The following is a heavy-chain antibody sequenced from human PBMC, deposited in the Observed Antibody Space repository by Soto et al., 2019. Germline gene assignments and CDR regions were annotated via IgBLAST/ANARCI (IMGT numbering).Heavy chain of an antibody. V-gene: IGHV1-69*06. CDR2: IIPIFGTA. CDR1: GGTFSSYA. CDR3: ARVESGSSSYFDY. D-gene: IGHD6-6*01. Sequence: SVKVSCKASGGTFSSYAISWVRQAPGQGLEWMGGIIPIFGTANYAQKFQGRVTITADKSTSTAYMELSSLRSEDTAVYYCARVESGSSSYFDYWGQGTLVTVSS. J-gene: IGHJ4*02.